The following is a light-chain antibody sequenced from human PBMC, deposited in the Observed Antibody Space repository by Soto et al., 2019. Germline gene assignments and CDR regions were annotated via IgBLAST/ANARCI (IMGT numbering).Light chain of an antibody. CDR2: AVN. V-gene: IGLV2-14*01. Sequence: QSALTQPASVSGSPGQSITISCTGTSSDVGGYNYVSWYQQHPGKAPTLLVYAVNKRPSWVSNRFSGSKSGNTASLTISGLQTEDEADYYCCSYTGTGPLALFGVGTKVTVL. CDR3: CSYTGTGPLAL. J-gene: IGLJ2*01. CDR1: SSDVGGYNY.